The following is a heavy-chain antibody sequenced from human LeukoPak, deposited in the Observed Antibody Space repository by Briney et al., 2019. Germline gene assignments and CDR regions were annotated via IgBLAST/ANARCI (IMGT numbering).Heavy chain of an antibody. V-gene: IGHV3-48*01. J-gene: IGHJ4*02. CDR2: ISSSSSTI. CDR3: AKDGVPYSSGMIAY. D-gene: IGHD3-10*01. Sequence: GGSLRLSCAASGFTFSSYSMNWVRQAPGKGLEWVSYISSSSSTIYYADSVKGRFTISRDNAKNSLYLQMNSLRAEDTAVYYCAKDGVPYSSGMIAYWGQGTLVTVSS. CDR1: GFTFSSYS.